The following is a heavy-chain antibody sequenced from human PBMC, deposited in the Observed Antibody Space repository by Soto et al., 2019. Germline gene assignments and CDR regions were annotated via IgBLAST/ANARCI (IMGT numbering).Heavy chain of an antibody. CDR3: AKDRGYCTNGVCHDHYYCYYGMDV. CDR1: GFTFSSYA. J-gene: IGHJ6*02. CDR2: ISGSGGST. D-gene: IGHD2-8*01. V-gene: IGHV3-23*01. Sequence: GGSLRLSCAASGFTFSSYAMSWVRQAPGKGLEWVSAISGSGGSTYYADSVKGRFTISRDNSKNTLYLQMNSLRAEDTAVYYCAKDRGYCTNGVCHDHYYCYYGMDVWGQGTTVT.